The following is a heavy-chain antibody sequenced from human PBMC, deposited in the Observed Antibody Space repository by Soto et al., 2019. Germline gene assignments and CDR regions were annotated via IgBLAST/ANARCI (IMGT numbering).Heavy chain of an antibody. Sequence: GGSLRLSCAAPGFTFSSYAMHWVRQAPGKGLEYVSAISSNGGSTYYANSVKGRFTISRDNSKNTLYLQMGSLRAEDMAVYYCARDPIAVAGTDYYYYMDVWGKGTTVTVSS. CDR2: ISSNGGST. D-gene: IGHD6-19*01. CDR3: ARDPIAVAGTDYYYYMDV. J-gene: IGHJ6*03. CDR1: GFTFSSYA. V-gene: IGHV3-64*01.